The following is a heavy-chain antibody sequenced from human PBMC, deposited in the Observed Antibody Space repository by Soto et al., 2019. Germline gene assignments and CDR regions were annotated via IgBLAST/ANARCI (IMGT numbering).Heavy chain of an antibody. D-gene: IGHD6-13*01. Sequence: GGSLRLSCAASGFTFSSYGMHWVRQAPGKGLEWVAVISYDGGNKYYADSVKGRFTISRDDSKNTLYLQMNSLKTEDTGVYFCTTDGAQTAAAGTGGLCFDYWGQGTVVTVSS. CDR1: GFTFSSYG. V-gene: IGHV3-30*03. CDR2: ISYDGGNK. CDR3: TTDGAQTAAAGTGGLCFDY. J-gene: IGHJ4*02.